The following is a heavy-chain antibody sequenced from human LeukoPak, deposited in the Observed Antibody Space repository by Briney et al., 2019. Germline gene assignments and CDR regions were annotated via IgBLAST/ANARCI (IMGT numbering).Heavy chain of an antibody. D-gene: IGHD2-2*01. CDR2: INPRSGGT. Sequence: GVSVKVSCKASGYTFTANYMHWVRQAPGQGLGWMGWINPRSGGTNYGEKFRGRVTMTRDTSITTAYMELSSLRFDDTAVYYCARGSGTSWFDYWGQGTLVTVSS. CDR3: ARGSGTSWFDY. J-gene: IGHJ4*02. V-gene: IGHV1-2*02. CDR1: GYTFTANY.